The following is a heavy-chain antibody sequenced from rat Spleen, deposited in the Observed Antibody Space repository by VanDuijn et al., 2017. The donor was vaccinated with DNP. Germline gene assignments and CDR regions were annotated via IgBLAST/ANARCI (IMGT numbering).Heavy chain of an antibody. V-gene: IGHV5-7*01. D-gene: IGHD1-12*02. CDR1: GFTFSDYN. Sequence: EVQLVESGGGLVQPGRSLKLSCAASGFTFSDYNMAWVRQAPKKGLEWVATISYDGGSTFYRDSVKGRFTISRDSAKRTLYLQMDSLRSEDTATYYCARQTRSHYYDGTYYFDYWGHGVMVTVSS. CDR3: ARQTRSHYYDGTYYFDY. J-gene: IGHJ2*01. CDR2: ISYDGGST.